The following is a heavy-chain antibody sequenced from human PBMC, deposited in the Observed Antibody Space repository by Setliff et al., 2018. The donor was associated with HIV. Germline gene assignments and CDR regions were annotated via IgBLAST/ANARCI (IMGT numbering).Heavy chain of an antibody. D-gene: IGHD2-15*01. J-gene: IGHJ4*02. CDR2: IWYDGSNK. Sequence: LRLSCAASGFTFSSYGMHWVRQAPGKGLEWVAVIWYDGSNKYYADSVKGRFTISRDNSKNTLYLQMNSLRAEDTAVYYCARGRCSGGSCAMGYYFDYWGQGTLVTVSS. CDR3: ARGRCSGGSCAMGYYFDY. V-gene: IGHV3-33*01. CDR1: GFTFSSYG.